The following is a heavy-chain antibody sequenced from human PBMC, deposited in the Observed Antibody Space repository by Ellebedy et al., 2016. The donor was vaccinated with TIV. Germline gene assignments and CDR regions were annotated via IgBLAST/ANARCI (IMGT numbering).Heavy chain of an antibody. CDR2: IVVGSGNT. CDR3: AAEAVVVPAASFDY. Sequence: SVKVSCXASGFTFTSSAVQWVRQARGQRLEWIGWIVVGSGNTNYAQKFQERVTITRDMSTSTAYMELSSLRSEDTAVYYCAAEAVVVPAASFDYWGQGTLVTVSS. CDR1: GFTFTSSA. J-gene: IGHJ4*02. V-gene: IGHV1-58*01. D-gene: IGHD2-2*01.